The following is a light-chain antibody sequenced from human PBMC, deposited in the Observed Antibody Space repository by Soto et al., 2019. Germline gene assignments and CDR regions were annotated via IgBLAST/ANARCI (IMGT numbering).Light chain of an antibody. CDR3: CSHAGSSTYV. V-gene: IGLV2-23*01. J-gene: IGLJ1*01. CDR2: EAS. Sequence: QSVLTQHASVSGSPGQSITISCTGTSSDVGSRNLVSWYQQYPGKAPKLIIFEASKRPSGVSNRFSASKSGSTASLTISGLQAEDEADYYCCSHAGSSTYVFGTGTKVTVL. CDR1: SSDVGSRNL.